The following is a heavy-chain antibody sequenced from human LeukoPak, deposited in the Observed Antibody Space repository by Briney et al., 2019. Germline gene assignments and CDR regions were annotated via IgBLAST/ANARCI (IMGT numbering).Heavy chain of an antibody. D-gene: IGHD2-2*01. J-gene: IGHJ4*02. CDR3: ARATRGPDASFDY. CDR1: GGTFSSYA. CDR2: INTNTGNP. V-gene: IGHV7-4-1*02. Sequence: GASVKVSCKASGGTFSSYAISWVRQAPGQGLEWMGWINTNTGNPTYDQGFTGRLVFSLDTSVNTAYLQISSLEADDTAVYFCARATRGPDASFDYWGQGTLVTVSS.